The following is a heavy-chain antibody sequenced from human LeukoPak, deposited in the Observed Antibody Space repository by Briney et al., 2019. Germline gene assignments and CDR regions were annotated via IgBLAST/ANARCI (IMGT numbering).Heavy chain of an antibody. Sequence: PGGSLRLSCAASGFTFSSYEMNWVRQAPGKGLEWVSAISGSGGSTYYADSVKGRFTISRDNSKNTLYLQMNSLRAEDTAVYYCAKDRGGDDYGDAFDYWGQGTLVTVSS. CDR1: GFTFSSYE. V-gene: IGHV3-23*01. J-gene: IGHJ4*02. CDR2: ISGSGGST. D-gene: IGHD4-17*01. CDR3: AKDRGGDDYGDAFDY.